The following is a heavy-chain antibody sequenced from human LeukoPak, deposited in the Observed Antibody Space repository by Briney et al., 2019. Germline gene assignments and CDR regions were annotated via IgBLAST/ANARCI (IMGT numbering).Heavy chain of an antibody. CDR2: ISSSGSTI. CDR3: AKEPYPTYYDYVLGEDESFQH. D-gene: IGHD3-16*01. CDR1: GFTFSDYY. Sequence: PGGSLRLSCAASGFTFSDYYMSWIRQAPGKGLEWVSYISSSGSTIYYADSVKGRFTISRDNSKNTLYLQMNSLRAEDTAVYYCAKEPYPTYYDYVLGEDESFQHWGQGTLVTVSS. J-gene: IGHJ1*01. V-gene: IGHV3-11*04.